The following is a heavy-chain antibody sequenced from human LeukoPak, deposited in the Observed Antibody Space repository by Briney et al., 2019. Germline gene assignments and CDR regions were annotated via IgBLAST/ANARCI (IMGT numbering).Heavy chain of an antibody. CDR1: GYTFTSYD. CDR2: MNPNTANT. V-gene: IGHV1-8*03. CDR3: ARDEMATVNYYYYMDV. D-gene: IGHD5-24*01. Sequence: APVKVSCKASGYTFTSYDINWVRQAAGQGLEWMGWMNPNTANTGYARKFQGRVTITRNTSIRTAYMELSSLRSEDTAVYYCARDEMATVNYYYYMDVWGKGTTVTVSS. J-gene: IGHJ6*03.